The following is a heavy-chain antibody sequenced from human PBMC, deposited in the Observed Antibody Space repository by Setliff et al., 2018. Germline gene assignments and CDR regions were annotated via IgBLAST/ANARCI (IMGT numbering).Heavy chain of an antibody. Sequence: SETLSLTCGVFGESFSGFHWSWIRQPPGKGLEWIGTVYDSGTTYYNPSLKSRVTISIDKSKNQFSLKLTSVTAADTAVYYCAKGGGRYHSASWGQGTLVTVSS. V-gene: IGHV4-34*01. CDR3: AKGGGRYHSAS. CDR1: GESFSGFH. J-gene: IGHJ4*02. CDR2: VYDSGTT. D-gene: IGHD1-26*01.